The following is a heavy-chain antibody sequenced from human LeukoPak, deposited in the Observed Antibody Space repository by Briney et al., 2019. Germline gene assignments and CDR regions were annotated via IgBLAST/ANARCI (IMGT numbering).Heavy chain of an antibody. CDR2: IRYDGSNK. D-gene: IGHD2-2*01. Sequence: GGSLRLSCAASGFTFSSYGMHWVRQAPGKGLEWVAFIRYDGSNKYYADSVKGRFTISRDNSKNTLYLQMNSLRAEDTAVYYCAKEYCSSTSCYVSDWGQGSLVTASS. V-gene: IGHV3-30*02. CDR1: GFTFSSYG. CDR3: AKEYCSSTSCYVSD. J-gene: IGHJ4*02.